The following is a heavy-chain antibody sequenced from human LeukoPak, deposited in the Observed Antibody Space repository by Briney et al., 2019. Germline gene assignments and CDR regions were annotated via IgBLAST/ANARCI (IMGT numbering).Heavy chain of an antibody. CDR1: GCLFTNYW. CDR3: ARLGPAPPPSSSFFDY. J-gene: IGHJ4*02. Sequence: GGALQTSCKGSGCLFTNYWISWVRQLPGKGLEWMGIIDPGDSDTRYSPSFQGQVTISVAKSITTAYLQWSLLTASDTAMYYCARLGPAPPPSSSFFDYWGQGTLVTVSS. V-gene: IGHV5-51*01. D-gene: IGHD6-6*01. CDR2: IDPGDSDT.